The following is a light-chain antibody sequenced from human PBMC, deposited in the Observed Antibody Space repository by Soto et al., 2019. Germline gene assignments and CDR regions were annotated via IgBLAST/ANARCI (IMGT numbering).Light chain of an antibody. CDR3: QKYNSVPPWT. Sequence: DIQMTQSPSSLSASVGDRVTITCRASQGISNYLAWYQQKPGKVPKLLIYAAATSQSGVASRFSGSGSGTDFTLTMSSLQPEDVATYYCQKYNSVPPWTFGQGTKVEIK. V-gene: IGKV1-27*01. J-gene: IGKJ1*01. CDR2: AAA. CDR1: QGISNY.